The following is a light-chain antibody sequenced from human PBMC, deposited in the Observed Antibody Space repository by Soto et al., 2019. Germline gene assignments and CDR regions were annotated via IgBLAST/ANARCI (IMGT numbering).Light chain of an antibody. CDR3: QTWDTGIEV. CDR2: LHSDGSH. V-gene: IGLV4-69*01. Sequence: QPLLTQSPSASASLGASVKLTCSLSSGHSSYAIAWHQQQPEKGPRYLMKLHSDGSHIKGDGIPDRFSGSSSGAERYLTISSLQSEDEADYYCQTWDTGIEVFGGGTKLTVL. CDR1: SGHSSYA. J-gene: IGLJ3*02.